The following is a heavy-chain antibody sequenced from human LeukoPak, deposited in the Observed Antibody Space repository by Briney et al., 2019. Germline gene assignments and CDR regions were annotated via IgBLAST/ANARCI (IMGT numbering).Heavy chain of an antibody. CDR1: GFTFSSYW. CDR3: SRGTTYSSGWYDM. CDR2: INSDGSST. V-gene: IGHV3-74*01. J-gene: IGHJ5*02. Sequence: PGGSLRLSCAASGFTFSSYWMHWVRHAPGKGLVWVSRINSDGSSTSYADSVKGRFTISRDNAKNTLYLQMNSLRAEDTAVYYCSRGTTYSSGWYDMWGQGTLVTVSS. D-gene: IGHD6-19*01.